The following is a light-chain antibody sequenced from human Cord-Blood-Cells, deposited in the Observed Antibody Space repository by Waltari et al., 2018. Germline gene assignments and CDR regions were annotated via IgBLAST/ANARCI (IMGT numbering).Light chain of an antibody. Sequence: LTQSPSFLSASVGDRVTITCRASQGISSYLAWYQQKPGQAPRLLIYDASNRATGIPARFSGSGSGTDFTLTISSLEPEDFAVYYCQQRSNWPLTFGGGTKVEIK. V-gene: IGKV3D-11*01. CDR2: DAS. CDR1: QGISSY. J-gene: IGKJ4*01. CDR3: QQRSNWPLT.